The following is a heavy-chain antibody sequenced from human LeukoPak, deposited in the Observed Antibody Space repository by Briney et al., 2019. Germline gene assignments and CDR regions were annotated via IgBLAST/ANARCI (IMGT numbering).Heavy chain of an antibody. CDR2: INHSGST. CDR1: GGSFSGYY. D-gene: IGHD3-10*01. V-gene: IGHV4-34*01. J-gene: IGHJ4*02. CDR3: ATAPGSYYFDY. Sequence: PSETLSLTCAVYGGSFSGYYWSWIRQPPGKGLEWIGEINHSGSTNYNPSPKSRVTISVDTSKNQFSLKLSSVTAADTAVYYCATAPGSYYFDYWGQGTLVTVSS.